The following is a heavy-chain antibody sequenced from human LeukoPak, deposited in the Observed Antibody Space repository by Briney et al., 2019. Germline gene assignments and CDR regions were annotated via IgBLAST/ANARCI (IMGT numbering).Heavy chain of an antibody. J-gene: IGHJ5*02. CDR1: GYTFTSYY. D-gene: IGHD6-13*01. CDR2: INPNSGGT. Sequence: GASVKVSCKASGYTFTSYYMHWVRQAPGQGLEWMGWINPNSGGTNYAQKFQGRVTMTRDTSISTAYMELSRLRSDDTAVYYCATLIAAAGTGVNWFDPWGQGTLVTVSS. V-gene: IGHV1-2*02. CDR3: ATLIAAAGTGVNWFDP.